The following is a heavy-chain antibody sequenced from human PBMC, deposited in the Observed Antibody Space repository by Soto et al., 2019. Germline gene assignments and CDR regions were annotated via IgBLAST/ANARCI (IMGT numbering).Heavy chain of an antibody. V-gene: IGHV3-7*01. CDR1: GFTFSTYL. CDR2: INXXXSER. J-gene: IGHJ4*02. Sequence: EVQLVESGGGLVQPGGSLRLPCAASGFTFSTYLMTWVRQPPGKGLEWVXSINXXXSERYYVDSVRGRFTISRDNAKXXXXXXXXXXXXXXXXXXXXXXXXNFFVYWGQGTLVTVAP. CDR3: XXXXNFFVY.